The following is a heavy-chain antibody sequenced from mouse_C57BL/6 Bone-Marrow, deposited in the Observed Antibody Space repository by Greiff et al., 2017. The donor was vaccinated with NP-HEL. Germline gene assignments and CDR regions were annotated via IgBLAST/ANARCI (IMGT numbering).Heavy chain of an antibody. J-gene: IGHJ1*03. V-gene: IGHV5-9*01. CDR1: GFTFSSYT. Sequence: EVKLVESGGGLVKPGGSLKLSCAASGFTFSSYTMSWVRQTPAKRLEWVATISGGGGNTYYPDSVKGRFTISRDNAKNTLYLQMSSLRSEDTALYYCARAIYYDYDDFDVWGTGTTVTVSS. CDR2: ISGGGGNT. CDR3: ARAIYYDYDDFDV. D-gene: IGHD2-4*01.